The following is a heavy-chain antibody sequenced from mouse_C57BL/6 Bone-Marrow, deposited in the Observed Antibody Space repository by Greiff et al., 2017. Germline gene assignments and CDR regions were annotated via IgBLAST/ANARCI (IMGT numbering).Heavy chain of an antibody. V-gene: IGHV3-6*01. CDR2: ISYDGSN. CDR3: ARNRRFAY. CDR1: GYSITSGYY. J-gene: IGHJ3*01. Sequence: EVQLLESGPGLVKPSQSLSLTCSVTGYSITSGYYWNWIRQFPGNKLEWMGYISYDGSNNYNPSLKNRISLTRDTSQNQFFLKLKSVTTEDTATYYCARNRRFAYWGQGTLVTVSA.